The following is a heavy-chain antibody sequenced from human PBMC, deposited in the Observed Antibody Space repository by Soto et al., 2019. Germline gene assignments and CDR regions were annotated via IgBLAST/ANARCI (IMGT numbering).Heavy chain of an antibody. CDR1: EFTFNSYG. CDR2: IWYDGSNK. D-gene: IGHD3-16*01. CDR3: ARDGNQRFGRLSYNYFDY. Sequence: GGSLRLSCSAPEFTFNSYGMHWVRQAPGKGLEWVAVIWYDGSNKYYADAVKGRFTISRDNSKNTLFLQMNSLRADDTAVYYCARDGNQRFGRLSYNYFDYWGQGTLVTVSS. J-gene: IGHJ4*02. V-gene: IGHV3-33*01.